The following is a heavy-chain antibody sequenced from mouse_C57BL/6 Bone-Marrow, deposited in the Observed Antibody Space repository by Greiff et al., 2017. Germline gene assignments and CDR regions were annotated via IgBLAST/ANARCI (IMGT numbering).Heavy chain of an antibody. CDR1: GFNIKDYY. CDR2: IDPEDGET. J-gene: IGHJ3*01. V-gene: IGHV14-2*01. Sequence: EVQLQQSGAELVKPGASVKLSCKAPGFNIKDYYMHWVKQRTEQGLEWIGRIDPEDGETKYAPKFQGKATITADTSANTAYLQLSSLTSEDAAVYYCARWDYDGAWFAYWGQGTLVTVSA. D-gene: IGHD2-4*01. CDR3: ARWDYDGAWFAY.